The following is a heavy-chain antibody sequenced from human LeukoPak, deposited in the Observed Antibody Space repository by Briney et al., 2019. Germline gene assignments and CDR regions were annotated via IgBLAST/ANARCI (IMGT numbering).Heavy chain of an antibody. CDR1: GFTFSNYW. J-gene: IGHJ4*02. V-gene: IGHV3-7*03. Sequence: PGGSLRLSCAASGFTFSNYWMSWVRQAPGKGLEWVANIKQDGSETYYVDSVKGRFTISRDNSKNTLYLQMNSLRAEDTAVYYCAKDLRDYSSSRNYWGQGTLVTVSS. D-gene: IGHD6-13*01. CDR2: IKQDGSET. CDR3: AKDLRDYSSSRNY.